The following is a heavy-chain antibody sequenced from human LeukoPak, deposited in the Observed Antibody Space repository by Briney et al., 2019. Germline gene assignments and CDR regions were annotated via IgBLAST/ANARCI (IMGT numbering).Heavy chain of an antibody. CDR3: ARGPGTMVRGDPAPFDY. V-gene: IGHV1-18*01. CDR2: ISAYNGNT. D-gene: IGHD3-10*01. Sequence: ASVTVSYRASGYTFTIYGISWVRQAPGQGLEWMGWISAYNGNTNYAQKLQGRVNMTTDTSTSTAYVELRSLRSDDTAVYYCARGPGTMVRGDPAPFDYWGQGTLVTVSS. CDR1: GYTFTIYG. J-gene: IGHJ4*02.